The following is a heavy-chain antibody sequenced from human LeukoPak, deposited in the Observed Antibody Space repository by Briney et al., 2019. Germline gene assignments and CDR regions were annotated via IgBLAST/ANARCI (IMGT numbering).Heavy chain of an antibody. V-gene: IGHV3-21*01. Sequence: GGSLRLSCAASGFTFSSYSMNWVRQAPGKGREWVSSISSSSNYKYYADSVKGRFTISRDNAKNSLCLQMNNLRAEDTAVYYCARLYEVTGILYYTTAGTFDIWGQGTMVTVSS. CDR1: GFTFSSYS. D-gene: IGHD2-8*01. CDR3: ARLYEVTGILYYTTAGTFDI. CDR2: ISSSSNYK. J-gene: IGHJ3*02.